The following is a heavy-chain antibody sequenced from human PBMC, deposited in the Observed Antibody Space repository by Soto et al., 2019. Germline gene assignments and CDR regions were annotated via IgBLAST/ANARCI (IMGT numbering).Heavy chain of an antibody. CDR1: GFTFSGYW. J-gene: IGHJ4*02. CDR2: IKQDGSEK. Sequence: PGGSLRLSCAGSGFTFSGYWMTWVRQAPEKGLEWVANIKQDGSEKYYVDSVRGRFTVSRDNAKNSLFLELNSVRAEDTAVYYCARRLRGCSSSSCYGIEHWGQGTLVTVPS. V-gene: IGHV3-7*01. CDR3: ARRLRGCSSSSCYGIEH. D-gene: IGHD2-2*01.